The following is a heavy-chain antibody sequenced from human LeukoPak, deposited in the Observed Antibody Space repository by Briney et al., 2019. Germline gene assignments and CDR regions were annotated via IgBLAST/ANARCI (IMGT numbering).Heavy chain of an antibody. D-gene: IGHD6-6*01. CDR1: GFTFSSYW. V-gene: IGHV3-7*01. CDR3: ARVLIWWQLVQPYYGMVV. J-gene: IGHJ6*02. Sequence: GGSLRLSCAASGFTFSSYWMSWVRQAPGKGLERVANIKQDGSEKYYVDSVKGRFTISRDNAKNSLYLQMNSLRAEDTAVYYCARVLIWWQLVQPYYGMVVWGQGTTVTVSS. CDR2: IKQDGSEK.